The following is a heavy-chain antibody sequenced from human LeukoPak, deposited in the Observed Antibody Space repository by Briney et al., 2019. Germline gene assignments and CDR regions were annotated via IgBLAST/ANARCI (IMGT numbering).Heavy chain of an antibody. D-gene: IGHD1-26*01. V-gene: IGHV3-23*01. Sequence: PGGSLRLSCAASGFTFSSYAITWVRQAPGKGLEWVSAVSSNGAKTYYADSVKGRFTISRDNYKNMVFLQMNSLRAEDTAVYYCAKDPIFSGSYGVFDSWGQGTLVTVSS. CDR3: AKDPIFSGSYGVFDS. CDR2: VSSNGAKT. CDR1: GFTFSSYA. J-gene: IGHJ4*02.